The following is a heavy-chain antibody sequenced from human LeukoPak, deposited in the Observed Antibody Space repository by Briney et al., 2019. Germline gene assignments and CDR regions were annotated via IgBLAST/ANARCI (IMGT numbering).Heavy chain of an antibody. J-gene: IGHJ4*02. CDR2: INPNSGGT. CDR1: GYTFTGYY. Sequence: GASVKVSCKASGYTFTGYYMHWVRQAPGQGLEWMGWINPNSGGTNYAQKFQGRVTMARDTSISTAYMELSRLRSDDTAVYYCARAPDILTGYYFDYWGQGTLVTVSS. D-gene: IGHD3-9*01. V-gene: IGHV1-2*02. CDR3: ARAPDILTGYYFDY.